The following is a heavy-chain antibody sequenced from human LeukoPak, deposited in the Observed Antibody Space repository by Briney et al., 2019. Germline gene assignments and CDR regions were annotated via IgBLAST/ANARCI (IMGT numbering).Heavy chain of an antibody. V-gene: IGHV4-34*01. CDR2: INHSGST. CDR3: ARLDYYDSSGQPPFDY. Sequence: SETLSLTCAVYGGSFSGYYWSWIRQPPGKGLECIGEINHSGSTNYNPSLKSRVTISVDTSKNQFSLKLSSVTAADTAVYYCARLDYYDSSGQPPFDYWGQGTLVTVSS. D-gene: IGHD3-22*01. CDR1: GGSFSGYY. J-gene: IGHJ4*02.